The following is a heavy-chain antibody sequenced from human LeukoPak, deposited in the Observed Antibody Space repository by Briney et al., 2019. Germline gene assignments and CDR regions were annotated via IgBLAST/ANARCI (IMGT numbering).Heavy chain of an antibody. CDR2: IDTEDGET. D-gene: IGHD2-2*01. CDR3: ATADCSSTSCYLDY. Sequence: ASVKVSCNVSGYTFTDYYMHWVQQAPGKGLEWIGLIDTEDGETIYAEKFQGRVTITADTPTDTAYVELSSLRSEDTAVYYCATADCSSTSCYLDYWGQGTLVTVPS. V-gene: IGHV1-69-2*01. CDR1: GYTFTDYY. J-gene: IGHJ4*02.